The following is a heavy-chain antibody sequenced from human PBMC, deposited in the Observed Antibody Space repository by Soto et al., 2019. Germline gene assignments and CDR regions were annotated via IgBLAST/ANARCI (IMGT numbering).Heavy chain of an antibody. Sequence: GASVKVSCKASQYTFSNYYLHLVRQAPGQRPEWXGXXNNXGXTXYXXXXQGRLTMTRDTSITTAYMELSRLSSDDTAFYYCATSSDWSPLLDYWGQGTLVTVSS. J-gene: IGHJ4*02. CDR3: ATSSDWSPLLDY. CDR1: QYTFSNYY. CDR2: XNNXGXT. V-gene: IGHV1-2*02. D-gene: IGHD6-19*01.